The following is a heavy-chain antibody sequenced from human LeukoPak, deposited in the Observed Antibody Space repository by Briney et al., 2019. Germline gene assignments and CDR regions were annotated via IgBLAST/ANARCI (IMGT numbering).Heavy chain of an antibody. V-gene: IGHV3-30*18. CDR2: ISYDGSNK. Sequence: GRSLRLSCAASGFTFSSYGMHWVRQAPGKGLEWVAVISYDGSNKYYADSVKGRFTISRDNSKNTLYLQMNSLRAEDTAVYYCAKRSYYYGSGSYPDYWGQGTLVTVSS. J-gene: IGHJ4*02. CDR1: GFTFSSYG. CDR3: AKRSYYYGSGSYPDY. D-gene: IGHD3-10*01.